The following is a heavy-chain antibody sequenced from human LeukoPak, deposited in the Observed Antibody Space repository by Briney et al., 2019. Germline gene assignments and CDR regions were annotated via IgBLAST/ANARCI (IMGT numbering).Heavy chain of an antibody. V-gene: IGHV1-3*03. J-gene: IGHJ4*02. CDR3: ARNLAVAPHAYYFDY. Sequence: ASVKVSCKASGYTFTDYPIHWVRQAPGQRLEWMGWINTGDGNTKYSQEFQGRITITRDTSASTAYMELSSLRSGDMAVYYCARNLAVAPHAYYFDYWGQGTLVTVSS. D-gene: IGHD6-19*01. CDR2: INTGDGNT. CDR1: GYTFTDYP.